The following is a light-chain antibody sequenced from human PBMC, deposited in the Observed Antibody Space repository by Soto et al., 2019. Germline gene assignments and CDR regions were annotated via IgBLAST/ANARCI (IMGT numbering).Light chain of an antibody. CDR1: QSISYW. CDR3: QQYDSYWT. Sequence: DLQMTQSPSTLSASVGDRVTITCRASQSISYWLAWYQQKPGKAPKLLIYKASSLESGVPSRFSGSGSGTEFNLTITSLQPDDVATYYCQQYDSYWTFGQGTKVEVK. J-gene: IGKJ1*01. V-gene: IGKV1-5*03. CDR2: KAS.